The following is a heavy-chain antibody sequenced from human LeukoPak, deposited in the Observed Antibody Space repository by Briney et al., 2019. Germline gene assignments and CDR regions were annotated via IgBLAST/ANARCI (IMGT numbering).Heavy chain of an antibody. CDR1: GFTLSSYA. J-gene: IGHJ4*02. D-gene: IGHD1-20*01. CDR3: AGGLGQYNWNDGY. Sequence: GGSLRLSCAASGFTLSSYAMSWVRQAPGKGLEWVSSISSSSSYIYYADSVKGRFTISRDNSKNTLYLQMNSLRAEDTALYYCAGGLGQYNWNDGYWGQGTLVTVSS. V-gene: IGHV3-21*04. CDR2: ISSSSSYI.